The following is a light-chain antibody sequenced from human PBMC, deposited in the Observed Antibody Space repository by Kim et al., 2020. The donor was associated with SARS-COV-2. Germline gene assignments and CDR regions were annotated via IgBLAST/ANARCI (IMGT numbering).Light chain of an antibody. CDR3: LQDYNYPWT. CDR2: AAS. V-gene: IGKV1-6*01. CDR1: QGIRND. Sequence: ASVGDRVTITCRASQGIRNDLGCYQQKPGKAPKVLIYAASSLQSGVPSRFSGSGSGTDFTLTISSLQPEDFATYYCLQDYNYPWTFGQGTKVDIK. J-gene: IGKJ1*01.